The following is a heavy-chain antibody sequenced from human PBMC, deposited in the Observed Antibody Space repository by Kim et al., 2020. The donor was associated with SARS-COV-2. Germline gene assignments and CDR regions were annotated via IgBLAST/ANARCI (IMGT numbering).Heavy chain of an antibody. V-gene: IGHV4-39*01. D-gene: IGHD2-15*01. Sequence: SETLSLTCTVSGGSISSSSYYWGWIRQPPGKGLEWIGSIYYSGSTYYNPSLKSRVTISVDTSKNQFSLKLSSVTAADTAVYYCARHYPLVPHFDYWGQGTLVTVSS. CDR1: GGSISSSSYY. J-gene: IGHJ4*02. CDR2: IYYSGST. CDR3: ARHYPLVPHFDY.